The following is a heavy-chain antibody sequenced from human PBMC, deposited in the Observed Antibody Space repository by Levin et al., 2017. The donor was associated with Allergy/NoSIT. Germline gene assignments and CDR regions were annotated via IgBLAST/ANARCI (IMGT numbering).Heavy chain of an antibody. D-gene: IGHD6-13*01. CDR3: AKRRDSSSWSEFDY. CDR2: ISGSGGST. J-gene: IGHJ4*02. CDR1: GFTFSSYA. V-gene: IGHV3-23*01. Sequence: LSLTCAASGFTFSSYAMSWVRQAPGKGLEWVSGISGSGGSTYYADSVKGRFTISRDKSKNTLCLQMYSLRAEDTAVYYCAKRRDSSSWSEFDYWGQGTLVTVSS.